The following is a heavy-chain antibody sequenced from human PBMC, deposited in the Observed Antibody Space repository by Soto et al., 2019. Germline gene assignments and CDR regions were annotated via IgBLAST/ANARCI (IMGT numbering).Heavy chain of an antibody. CDR3: ARLIRGHYYGSGSPPIFHYYYYMDV. CDR1: GGSISSGGYY. D-gene: IGHD3-10*01. Sequence: PSETLSLTCTVSGGSISSGGYYWSWIRQHPGKGLEWIGYIYYSGSTYYNPSLKSRVTISVDTSKNQFSLKLSSVTAADTAVYYCARLIRGHYYGSGSPPIFHYYYYMDVWGKGTTVTVSS. J-gene: IGHJ6*03. V-gene: IGHV4-31*03. CDR2: IYYSGST.